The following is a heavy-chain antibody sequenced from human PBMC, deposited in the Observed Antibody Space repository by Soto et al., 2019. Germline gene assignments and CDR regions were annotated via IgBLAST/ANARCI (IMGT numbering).Heavy chain of an antibody. J-gene: IGHJ5*02. CDR1: GYTFTHYD. V-gene: IGHV1-8*01. CDR3: AREGLEYSSATWFDL. CDR2: MNPNSGNT. D-gene: IGHD6-6*01. Sequence: QVQLVQSGAEVKKPGASVKVSCKASGYTFTHYDINWVRQAPGQGLEWMGWMNPNSGNTGYAQKVQGRVTMTRDTSINTVFLELSSLRSEDTAVYYCAREGLEYSSATWFDLWGQGTLVTVSS.